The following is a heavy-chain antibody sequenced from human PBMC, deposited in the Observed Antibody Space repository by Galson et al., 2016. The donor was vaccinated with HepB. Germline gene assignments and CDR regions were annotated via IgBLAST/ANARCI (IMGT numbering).Heavy chain of an antibody. J-gene: IGHJ3*02. D-gene: IGHD3-9*01. V-gene: IGHV3-30*18. CDR2: ISTNGINE. CDR3: AKDQGVLRHFDWLTYDAFDM. CDR1: GFTFSKYA. Sequence: SLRPPCAASGFTFSKYALHWVRKAPGMGLAWVAVISTNGINEKYEDSVQGRFTVSRDNSKNTVDLQMNSLRPEDTAVYYCAKDQGVLRHFDWLTYDAFDMWGQGTMVTVSS.